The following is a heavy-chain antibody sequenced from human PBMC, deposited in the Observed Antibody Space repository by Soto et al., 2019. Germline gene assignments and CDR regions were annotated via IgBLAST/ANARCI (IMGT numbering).Heavy chain of an antibody. V-gene: IGHV3-30*18. D-gene: IGHD3-10*01. CDR2: ISEDAETD. J-gene: IGHJ6*02. CDR1: GFTFSDFG. CDR3: AKAPFRRPYYFYGMDA. Sequence: GGSLRLSCVASGFTFSDFGMHWVRQVPGKGLEWLAVISEDAETDFHADSVKGRFTVSRDNFKGTLYLQMNSLTKDDSAVYFCAKAPFRRPYYFYGMDAWGQGTTVTVSS.